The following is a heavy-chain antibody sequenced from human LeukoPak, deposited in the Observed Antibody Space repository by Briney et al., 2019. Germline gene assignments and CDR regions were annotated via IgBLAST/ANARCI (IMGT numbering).Heavy chain of an antibody. V-gene: IGHV3-15*01. CDR1: GFAFSNAW. CDR3: TTGDYYDSSGLAPLDY. J-gene: IGHJ4*02. CDR2: IKSKTDGGTT. D-gene: IGHD3-22*01. Sequence: PGGSLRLSCAASGFAFSNAWMSWVRQAPGKGLEWVGRIKSKTDGGTTDYAAPVKGRFTISRDDPKNTLYLQMNSLKTEDTAVYYCTTGDYYDSSGLAPLDYWGQGTLVTVSS.